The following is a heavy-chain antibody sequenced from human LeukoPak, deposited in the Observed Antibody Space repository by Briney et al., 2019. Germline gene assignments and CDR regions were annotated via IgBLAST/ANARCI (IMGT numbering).Heavy chain of an antibody. CDR2: IDTDGSST. Sequence: GGSLRLSCAASGFTFSNYGMHWVRQAPGKGLVWVSRIDTDGSSTSYADSVKGRFTISRDNAKNTLYLQMSSLRAEDTALYYCILAAAGTEFNSWGQGTLVTVSS. CDR3: ILAAAGTEFNS. V-gene: IGHV3-74*01. CDR1: GFTFSNYG. J-gene: IGHJ4*02. D-gene: IGHD6-13*01.